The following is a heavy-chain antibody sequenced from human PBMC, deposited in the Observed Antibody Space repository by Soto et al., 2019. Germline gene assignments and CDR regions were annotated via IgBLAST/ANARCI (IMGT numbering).Heavy chain of an antibody. CDR3: ARDPYSSSWYGDAFDI. Sequence: QXLSLTCAISGDXVSSNSGAWNWIRQSPSRGLEWLGRTYYRSKWYNDYAVYVKSRITINTETSKNQFSLQLNSVHTEETAVYYCARDPYSSSWYGDAFDIWGQGTMVTVSS. D-gene: IGHD6-13*01. V-gene: IGHV6-1*01. CDR2: TYYRSKWYN. CDR1: GDXVSSNSGA. J-gene: IGHJ3*02.